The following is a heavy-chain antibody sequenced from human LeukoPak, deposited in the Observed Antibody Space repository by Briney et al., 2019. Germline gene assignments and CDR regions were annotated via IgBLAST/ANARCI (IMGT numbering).Heavy chain of an antibody. D-gene: IGHD1-26*01. CDR2: LHHSGST. Sequence: SETLSLTCAVSGYSITSTYWWGWIRQTPGRGLEWIGSLHHSGSTSYSPSLKSRVTISVDTSKNQFSLKLSSVTAADTAVYYCARDSGSYYSYDAFDIWGQGTMVTVSS. CDR3: ARDSGSYYSYDAFDI. CDR1: GYSITSTYW. J-gene: IGHJ3*02. V-gene: IGHV4-38-2*01.